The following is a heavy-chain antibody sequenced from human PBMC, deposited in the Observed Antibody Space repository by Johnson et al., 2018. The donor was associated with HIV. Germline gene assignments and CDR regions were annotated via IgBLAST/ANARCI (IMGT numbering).Heavy chain of an antibody. CDR3: AKDRKWELLRKADAFDI. CDR2: ISSSGSTI. CDR1: GFTFSDYY. J-gene: IGHJ3*02. V-gene: IGHV3-11*01. Sequence: QVQLVESGGGLVQPGGSLRLSCAASGFTFSDYYMSWIRQAPGKGLEWVSYISSSGSTIYYADSVKGRFTISRDNSKNTLYLQMNRLRAEDTAVYYCAKDRKWELLRKADAFDIWGQGTMVTVSS. D-gene: IGHD1-26*01.